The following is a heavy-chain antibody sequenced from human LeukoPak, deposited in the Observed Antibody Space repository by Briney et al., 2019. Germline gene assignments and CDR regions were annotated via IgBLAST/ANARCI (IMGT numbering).Heavy chain of an antibody. V-gene: IGHV4-38-2*01. CDR1: NYYISSGSY. CDR3: APANDRGGTSPLDY. J-gene: IGHJ4*02. CDR2: SYHTGSA. D-gene: IGHD2-2*01. Sequence: SETLSLTCGVSNYYISSGSYWSWIRHPPGKALGWIGSSYHTGSAYYSSSLQIRVTVSVDTSKNHFSVNLSSVTAADAAVYDCAPANDRGGTSPLDYWGQGTLVTVS.